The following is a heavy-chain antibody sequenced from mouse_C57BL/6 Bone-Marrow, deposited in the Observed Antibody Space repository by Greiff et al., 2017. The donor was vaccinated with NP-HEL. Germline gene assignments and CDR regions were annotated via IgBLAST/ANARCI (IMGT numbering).Heavy chain of an antibody. J-gene: IGHJ4*01. Sequence: QVQLQQPGAELVMPGASVKLSCKASGYTFTSYWMPWVKQRPGQGLEWIGEIDPSDSYTNYNQKFKGKSTLTVDKSSSTAYMQLSSLTSEDSAVYYCARWGRSSIYYDYLYAMDYWGQGTSVTVSS. V-gene: IGHV1-69*01. CDR2: IDPSDSYT. CDR1: GYTFTSYW. CDR3: ARWGRSSIYYDYLYAMDY. D-gene: IGHD2-4*01.